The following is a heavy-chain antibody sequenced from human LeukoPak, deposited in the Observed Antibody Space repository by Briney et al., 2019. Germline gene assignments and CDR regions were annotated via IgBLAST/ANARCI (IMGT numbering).Heavy chain of an antibody. D-gene: IGHD4-17*01. V-gene: IGHV3-21*01. CDR1: GFTFTSYS. CDR2: ISSSSNYI. J-gene: IGHJ4*02. Sequence: GGSLRLSCAASGFTFTSYSLNWVRQAPGKGLEWVSSISSSSNYIYYADPVKGRFTISRDNAKNSLYLQMNSLRAEDTAVYYCARDYYGDYNFDYWGQGTLVTVSS. CDR3: ARDYYGDYNFDY.